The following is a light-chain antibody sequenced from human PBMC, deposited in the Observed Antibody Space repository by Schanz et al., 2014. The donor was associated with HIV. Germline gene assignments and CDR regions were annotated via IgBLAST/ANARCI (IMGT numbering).Light chain of an antibody. Sequence: EIVLTQSPGTLSLSPGERATLSCRASQSVSSSYLAWYQQKPGQAPRLLIYGASSRATGIPDRFSGSGSGTEFTLTISGLQSEDSAVYYCQQYNDWPPITLGQGTRLEIK. CDR1: QSVSSSY. CDR2: GAS. J-gene: IGKJ5*01. V-gene: IGKV3-20*01. CDR3: QQYNDWPPIT.